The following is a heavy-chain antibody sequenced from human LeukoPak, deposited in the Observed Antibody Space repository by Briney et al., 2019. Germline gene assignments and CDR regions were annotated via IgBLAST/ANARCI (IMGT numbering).Heavy chain of an antibody. V-gene: IGHV1-8*01. Sequence: ASVKVSCKASGYTFTSYDINWVRQATGQGLEWMGWMNPNSGNTGYAQKFQGRVTITRDTSASTAYMELSSLRSEDTAVYYCARDHSGEYLGYDSKGAFDIWGQGTMVTVSS. D-gene: IGHD3-22*01. CDR2: MNPNSGNT. CDR3: ARDHSGEYLGYDSKGAFDI. CDR1: GYTFTSYD. J-gene: IGHJ3*02.